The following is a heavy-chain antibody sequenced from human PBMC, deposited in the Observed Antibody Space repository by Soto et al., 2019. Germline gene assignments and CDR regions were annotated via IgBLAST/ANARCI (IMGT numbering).Heavy chain of an antibody. CDR3: ARQRQGAAVRYYYYMDV. J-gene: IGHJ6*03. CDR1: GGSISSYY. V-gene: IGHV4-59*08. Sequence: PSETLSLTCTVSGGSISSYYWSWIRQPPGKGLEWIGYIYYSGSTNYNPSLKSRVTISVDTSENQFSLKLSSVTAADTAVYYCARQRQGAAVRYYYYMDVWGKGTTVTVSS. D-gene: IGHD3-10*02. CDR2: IYYSGST.